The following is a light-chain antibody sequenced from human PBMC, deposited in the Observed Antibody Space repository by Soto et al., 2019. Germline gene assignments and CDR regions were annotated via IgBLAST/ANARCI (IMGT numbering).Light chain of an antibody. CDR3: QQYGSSPWT. CDR2: GAS. J-gene: IGKJ1*01. Sequence: EIVLTQSPGTLSLSPGERATLSCRASQSVSSSYLAWYQQKPGQAPRLLIYGASIRATGIPDRFSGSGSGTDFTLTISRLEPEDFAVYYCQQYGSSPWTFGQGTKVDIK. V-gene: IGKV3-20*01. CDR1: QSVSSSY.